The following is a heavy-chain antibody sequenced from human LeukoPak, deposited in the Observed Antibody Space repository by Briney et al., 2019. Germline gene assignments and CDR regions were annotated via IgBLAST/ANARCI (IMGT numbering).Heavy chain of an antibody. J-gene: IGHJ4*02. Sequence: SQTLSLACTVSGDSISSGTYYWSWIRQPAGKGLEWIGRIYSGGNTNYNPSLKSRVTISVDTSKNQFSLKLSSVTAADTAVYYCAREGSIYYYDSSGYLGYWGQGTLVTVSS. CDR1: GDSISSGTYY. CDR3: AREGSIYYYDSSGYLGY. CDR2: IYSGGNT. D-gene: IGHD3-22*01. V-gene: IGHV4-61*02.